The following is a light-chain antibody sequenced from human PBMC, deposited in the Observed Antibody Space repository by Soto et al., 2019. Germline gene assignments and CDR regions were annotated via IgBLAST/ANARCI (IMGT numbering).Light chain of an antibody. CDR3: LLSYSDIWV. Sequence: QAVVTQEPSLTVSPGGTVTLTCGSSTGAVTSGHYPYWFQQKPGQAPKTLIYDASNKYSWTPARFSGSLLGGKAALTLSGAQPEDEAEYYCLLSYSDIWVFGGGTKVTVL. V-gene: IGLV7-46*01. CDR1: TGAVTSGHY. J-gene: IGLJ3*02. CDR2: DAS.